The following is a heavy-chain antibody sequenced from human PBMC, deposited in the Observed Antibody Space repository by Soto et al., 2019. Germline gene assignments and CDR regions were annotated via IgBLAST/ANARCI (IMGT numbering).Heavy chain of an antibody. CDR1: GFTFTNYR. CDR3: ARAGNCNYGMDF. D-gene: IGHD1-1*01. Sequence: GESLKLSCTASGFTFTNYRIRWVRQTPGKGLVWMGRINTGGSDTNYGDSVQGRFTISSDNANNTAYLQMNSLKAADTAMYYCARAGNCNYGMDFWGQGTPVTVYS. V-gene: IGHV3-74*01. J-gene: IGHJ6*02. CDR2: INTGGSDT.